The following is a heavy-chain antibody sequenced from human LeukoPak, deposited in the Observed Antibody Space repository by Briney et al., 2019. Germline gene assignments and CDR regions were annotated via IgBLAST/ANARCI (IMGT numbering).Heavy chain of an antibody. J-gene: IGHJ4*02. Sequence: PGGSLRLSCAASGSTFSDYAMSWVRQTPGKWLEWVSTVSDDGRNTYHRDSVKGRFTIARDKNTLYLQMSSLGVGDTAVYYCARGHCSSGTCHSYLPYYFDYWGQGTLVTVSS. V-gene: IGHV3-23*01. CDR2: VSDDGRNT. CDR3: ARGHCSSGTCHSYLPYYFDY. CDR1: GSTFSDYA. D-gene: IGHD2-15*01.